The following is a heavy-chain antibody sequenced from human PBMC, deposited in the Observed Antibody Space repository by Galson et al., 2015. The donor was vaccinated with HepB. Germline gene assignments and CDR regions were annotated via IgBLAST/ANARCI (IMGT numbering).Heavy chain of an antibody. CDR1: GFTFSRHS. Sequence: SLRLSCAASGFTFSRHSMNWVRQAPGKGLEWISYISSSGSTIFYAHSVKGRFTISRDNANDSLYLEMTGLRVEDTAVYYCARDYGSDYADGSGYDYWGRGTLVTVSS. CDR2: ISSSGSTI. J-gene: IGHJ4*01. V-gene: IGHV3-48*01. CDR3: ARDYGSDYADGSGYDY. D-gene: IGHD3-22*01.